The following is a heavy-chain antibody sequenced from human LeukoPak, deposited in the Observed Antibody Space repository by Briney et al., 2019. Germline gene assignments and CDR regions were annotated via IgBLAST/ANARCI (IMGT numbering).Heavy chain of an antibody. V-gene: IGHV3-48*03. CDR3: PRRPNYESPGGELDSQH. CDR2: ISSSGSTI. Sequence: PGGSLRLSCAASGLTFSVYEMNSVRQAPGKGLEWVSYISSSGSTIYYADSVKGRFTISRDNAKNSLYLQMSSLRAEDTAVYYCPRRPNYESPGGELDSQHWGQGTLVTVSS. D-gene: IGHD3-16*01. J-gene: IGHJ1*01. CDR1: GLTFSVYE.